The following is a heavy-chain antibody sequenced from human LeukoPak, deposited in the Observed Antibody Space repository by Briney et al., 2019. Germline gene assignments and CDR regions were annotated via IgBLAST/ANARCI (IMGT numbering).Heavy chain of an antibody. D-gene: IGHD3-22*01. CDR2: INPKSGGT. V-gene: IGHV1-2*04. Sequence: ASVKVSCKASGYTFTGYYMHWVRQAPGQGLEWMGWINPKSGGTNYAQKFQDWVTMTRDTSTNTVYMEVSRLRSDGMAVYYCARDFYHDGSGGFDYWGQGTLVTVSS. CDR3: ARDFYHDGSGGFDY. J-gene: IGHJ4*02. CDR1: GYTFTGYY.